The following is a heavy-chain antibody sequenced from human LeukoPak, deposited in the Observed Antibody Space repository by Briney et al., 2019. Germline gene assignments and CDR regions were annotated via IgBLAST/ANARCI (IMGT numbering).Heavy chain of an antibody. V-gene: IGHV4-61*02. CDR1: GGSISSGSYY. D-gene: IGHD3-3*01. Sequence: PSQTLSLTCTVSGGSISSGSYYWRWLRQPAGKGLERFGRIYTSGSTNYNPSLKSRVTISVDTSKNQFSLKLSSVTAADTAVYYCARVRAVIIAGGYYYYMDVWGKGTTVTVSS. CDR2: IYTSGST. CDR3: ARVRAVIIAGGYYYYMDV. J-gene: IGHJ6*03.